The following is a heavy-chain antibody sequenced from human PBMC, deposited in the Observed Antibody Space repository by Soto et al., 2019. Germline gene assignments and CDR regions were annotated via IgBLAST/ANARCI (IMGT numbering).Heavy chain of an antibody. V-gene: IGHV1-18*04. J-gene: IGHJ5*02. CDR3: AIVGSTDWFDP. D-gene: IGHD1-26*01. CDR2: ISPYNGDS. CDR1: GYTFTSTT. Sequence: ASVKVSCKASGYTFTSTTIIWVRQAPGQGLEWVGWISPYNGDSNYAERLQGRVTLTTDTSTSTTYMELRSLRSDDTAVYFCAIVGSTDWFDPWGQGTLVTVSS.